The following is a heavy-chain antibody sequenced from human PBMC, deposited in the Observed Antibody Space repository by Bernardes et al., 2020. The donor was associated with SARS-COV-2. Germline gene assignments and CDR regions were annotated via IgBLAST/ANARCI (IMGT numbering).Heavy chain of an antibody. V-gene: IGHV3-23*01. D-gene: IGHD3-9*01. Sequence: GGSLRLSCAASGFTFSSYAVSWVRQAPGKGLEWVSAISGSGSSTYYADSVQGRFTISRDNSKSTLYLQMNSLRAEDTALYYCAKEDYDILTGQYYFDYWGQGTLVTVSS. CDR2: ISGSGSST. CDR1: GFTFSSYA. J-gene: IGHJ4*02. CDR3: AKEDYDILTGQYYFDY.